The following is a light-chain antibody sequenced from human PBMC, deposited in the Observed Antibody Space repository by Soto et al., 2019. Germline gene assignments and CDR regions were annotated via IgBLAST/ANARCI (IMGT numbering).Light chain of an antibody. J-gene: IGLJ1*01. Sequence: QSALTQPASVSGSPGQSITISCTGTSSDVGGYNSVSWYQQHPGKAPKLILYDVTDRPSVVSYRSSGSKSGNTASLTISGLQAADEADYFCSSFTSRMTNVFGSGTKLTVL. V-gene: IGLV2-14*01. CDR2: DVT. CDR1: SSDVGGYNS. CDR3: SSFTSRMTNV.